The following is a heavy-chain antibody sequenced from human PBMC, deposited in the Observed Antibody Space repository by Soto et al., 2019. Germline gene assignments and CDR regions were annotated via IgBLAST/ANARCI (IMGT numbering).Heavy chain of an antibody. CDR1: GFTFTSYG. CDR2: IWADGSGK. J-gene: IGHJ4*02. D-gene: IGHD2-21*02. Sequence: QVQLVESGGGVVQPGRSLRLSCSASGFTFTSYGMHWVRQAPGKGLEWVAVIWADGSGKYYADSVKGRFTLSRDNSKNTLFLPMNSLRAEDTAVYFCARDSCAGDCGGPEFWGQGTLVTVSS. CDR3: ARDSCAGDCGGPEF. V-gene: IGHV3-33*01.